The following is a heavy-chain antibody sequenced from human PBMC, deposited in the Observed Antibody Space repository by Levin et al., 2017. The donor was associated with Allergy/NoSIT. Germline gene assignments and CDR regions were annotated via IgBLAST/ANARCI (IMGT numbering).Heavy chain of an antibody. D-gene: IGHD4-23*01. CDR1: GGSISSYY. V-gene: IGHV4-59*01. J-gene: IGHJ3*02. CDR3: ARVKDLRWNPGRAFDI. CDR2: IYYSGST. Sequence: PSETLSLTCTVSGGSISSYYWSWIRQPPGKGLEWIGYIYYSGSTNYNPSLKSRVTISVDTSKNQFSLKLSSVTAADTAVYYCARVKDLRWNPGRAFDIWGQGTMVTVSS.